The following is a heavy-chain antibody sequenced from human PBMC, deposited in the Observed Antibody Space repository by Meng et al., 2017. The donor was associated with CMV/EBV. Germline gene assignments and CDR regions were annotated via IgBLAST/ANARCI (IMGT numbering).Heavy chain of an antibody. V-gene: IGHV4-34*01. Sequence: GSLRLSCAVYGGSFSGYYWSWICQPPGKGLEWIGEINHSGSTNYNPSLKSRVTISVDTSKNQFSLKLSSVTAADTAVYYCARGEWSRGQYQLQIARYYYYGMDVWGQGTTVTVSS. J-gene: IGHJ6*02. CDR2: INHSGST. CDR1: GGSFSGYY. D-gene: IGHD2-2*01. CDR3: ARGEWSRGQYQLQIARYYYYGMDV.